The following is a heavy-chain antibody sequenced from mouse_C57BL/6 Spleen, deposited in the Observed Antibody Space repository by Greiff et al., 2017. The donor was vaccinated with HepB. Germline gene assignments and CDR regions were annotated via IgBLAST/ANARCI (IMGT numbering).Heavy chain of an antibody. CDR3: AREGNWDVEYYFDY. V-gene: IGHV1-4*01. D-gene: IGHD4-1*01. J-gene: IGHJ2*01. CDR1: GYTFTSYT. Sequence: QVQLKQSGAELARPGASVKMSCKASGYTFTSYTMHWVKQRPGQGLEWIGYINPSSGYTKYNQKFKDKATLTADKSSSTAYMQLSSLTSEDSAVYYCAREGNWDVEYYFDYWGQGTTLTVSS. CDR2: INPSSGYT.